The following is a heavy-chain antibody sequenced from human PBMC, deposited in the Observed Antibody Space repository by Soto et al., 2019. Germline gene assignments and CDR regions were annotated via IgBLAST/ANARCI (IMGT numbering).Heavy chain of an antibody. V-gene: IGHV3-33*01. CDR1: GFTCSSYG. D-gene: IGHD6-13*01. CDR2: IWYDGSNK. J-gene: IGHJ5*02. CDR3: AREAYSRRWLDDYNWFDP. Sequence: VGSLRLCCAVSGFTCSSYGMHWVRQAPGKGLEWVAVIWYDGSNKYYADSVKGRFTISRDNSKNTLYLQMNSLRAEDTAVYYCAREAYSRRWLDDYNWFDPWGQGTLVTVSS.